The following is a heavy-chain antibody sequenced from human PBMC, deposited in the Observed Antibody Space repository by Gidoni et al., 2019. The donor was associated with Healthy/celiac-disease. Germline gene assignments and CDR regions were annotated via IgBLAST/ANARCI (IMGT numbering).Heavy chain of an antibody. CDR2: INPYGGCT. V-gene: IGHV1-2*02. Sequence: QVQLVQSGAEVKKPGDSVNVSCKASGYTFTGYYMHWGRQVTGQGLEWMGWINPYGGCTNYAQKFQGRVTMTRDTAISTVYMVLSRLRSDDTDVYYCARVATIAVAYGHWGQGTLVTVSS. CDR1: GYTFTGYY. CDR3: ARVATIAVAYGH. J-gene: IGHJ4*02. D-gene: IGHD6-19*01.